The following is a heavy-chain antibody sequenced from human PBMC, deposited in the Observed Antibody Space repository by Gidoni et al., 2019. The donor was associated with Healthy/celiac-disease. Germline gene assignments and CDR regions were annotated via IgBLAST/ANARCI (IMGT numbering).Heavy chain of an antibody. CDR3: ASLRGYSGYDPAGEY. CDR1: GFTFSSYS. V-gene: IGHV3-21*01. J-gene: IGHJ4*02. Sequence: EVQLVESGGGLVKPGGSLRLSCAASGFTFSSYSMNWVRQAPGKRLEWVSSISSSSSYIYYADSVKGRFTISRDNAKNSLYLQMNSLRAEDTAVYYCASLRGYSGYDPAGEYWGQGTLVTVSS. CDR2: ISSSSSYI. D-gene: IGHD5-12*01.